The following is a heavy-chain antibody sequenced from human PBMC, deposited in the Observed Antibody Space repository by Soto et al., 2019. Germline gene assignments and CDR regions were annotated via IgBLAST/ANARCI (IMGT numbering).Heavy chain of an antibody. V-gene: IGHV1-69*13. CDR1: GGTFSSYA. CDR3: GWGNIVATIGHGYYYGMDV. Sequence: ASVKVSCKASGGTFSSYAISWVRQAPGQGLEWMGGIIPIFGTANYAQKFQGRVTITADESTSTAYMELSSLRPEDTAVYYCGWGNIVATIGHGYYYGMDVWGQGTTVTVSS. D-gene: IGHD5-12*01. CDR2: IIPIFGTA. J-gene: IGHJ6*02.